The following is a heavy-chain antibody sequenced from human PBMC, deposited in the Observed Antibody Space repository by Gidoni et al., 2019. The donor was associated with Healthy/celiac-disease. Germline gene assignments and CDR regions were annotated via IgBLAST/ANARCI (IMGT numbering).Heavy chain of an antibody. Sequence: QVQLVESGRGVAQHGGALRLSSAASGFTFSSYGMHWVRQAPGKVLEWVACIRSDGSNEYYADSLKGRFTISRDNSKTTLYLQMNSLRAEDTAVYYGAKEGGRLVVIADSPLYGMDVWGQGTTVTVSS. J-gene: IGHJ6*02. CDR3: AKEGGRLVVIADSPLYGMDV. CDR1: GFTFSSYG. V-gene: IGHV3-30*02. CDR2: IRSDGSNE. D-gene: IGHD2-21*01.